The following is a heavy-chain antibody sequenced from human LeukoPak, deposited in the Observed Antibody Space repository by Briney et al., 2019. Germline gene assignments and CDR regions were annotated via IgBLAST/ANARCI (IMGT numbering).Heavy chain of an antibody. CDR2: ISAYNGNT. V-gene: IGHV1-18*01. CDR1: GYTFTSYG. D-gene: IGHD1-26*01. J-gene: IGHJ5*02. Sequence: ASVKVSCKASGYTFTSYGISWVRQAPGQGLEWMGWISAYNGNTNYAQKLQGRVTMTTDTSTSTAYMELRSLRSDDTAVYYCARVISGSYGSNWFDPWGQGTLVTVSS. CDR3: ARVISGSYGSNWFDP.